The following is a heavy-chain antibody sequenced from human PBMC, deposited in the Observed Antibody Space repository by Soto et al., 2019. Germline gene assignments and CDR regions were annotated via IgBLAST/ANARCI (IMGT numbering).Heavy chain of an antibody. Sequence: VGSLRLSCVAPGVTFSSYAMSWVRQARGKGLEWVSAISGSGDSTHYADSVKGRFTISRDNSKNTLYLQMNSLRAEDTAVYYCAKDFNIVVVTGTLDYWGQGTLVTVSS. CDR3: AKDFNIVVVTGTLDY. V-gene: IGHV3-23*01. J-gene: IGHJ4*02. D-gene: IGHD2-21*02. CDR2: ISGSGDST. CDR1: GVTFSSYA.